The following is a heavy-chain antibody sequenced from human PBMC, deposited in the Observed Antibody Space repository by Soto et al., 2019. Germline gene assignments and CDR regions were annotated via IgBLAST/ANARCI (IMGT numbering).Heavy chain of an antibody. CDR2: ISGSGGST. CDR1: GFTFSSYA. D-gene: IGHD6-13*01. Sequence: EVQLLESGGGLVQPGGSLRLSCAASGFTFSSYAMSWVRQAPGKGLEWVSAISGSGGSTYYADSVKGRFTISRDNSKNTLYLQMNSLRAEETAVYYCAKDGEDYRSHSWYYFDYWGQGTLVTVSS. J-gene: IGHJ4*02. V-gene: IGHV3-23*01. CDR3: AKDGEDYRSHSWYYFDY.